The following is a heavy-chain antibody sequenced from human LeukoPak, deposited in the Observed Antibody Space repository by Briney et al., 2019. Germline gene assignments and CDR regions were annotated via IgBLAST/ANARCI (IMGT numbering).Heavy chain of an antibody. D-gene: IGHD6-19*01. CDR2: IIPIFGTA. Sequence: GASVKVSCKASGGTFSSYAISWVRQAPGQGLEWMGGIIPIFGTANYAQKFQGRVTITADESTSTAYMELSSLRSEDTAVYYWAGGLPGYSSGWYGGGFDYWGQGTLVTVSS. J-gene: IGHJ4*02. CDR1: GGTFSSYA. CDR3: AGGLPGYSSGWYGGGFDY. V-gene: IGHV1-69*13.